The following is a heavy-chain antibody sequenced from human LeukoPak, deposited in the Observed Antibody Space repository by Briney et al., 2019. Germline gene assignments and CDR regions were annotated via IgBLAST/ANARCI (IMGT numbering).Heavy chain of an antibody. Sequence: GGSLRLSCAASAITFSTYAMSWVRQAPGKGLECVSVISGGAGSTYYADSVKGRFTISRDDSKNTLYLQMNSLRTEDTAVYYCARGVLAAAGGAPFDYWGQGILVTVS. CDR2: ISGGAGST. CDR1: AITFSTYA. J-gene: IGHJ4*02. D-gene: IGHD6-13*01. CDR3: ARGVLAAAGGAPFDY. V-gene: IGHV3-23*01.